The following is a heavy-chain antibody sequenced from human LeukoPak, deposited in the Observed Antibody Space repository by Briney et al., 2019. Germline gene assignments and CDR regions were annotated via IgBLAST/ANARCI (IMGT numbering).Heavy chain of an antibody. CDR2: ISAYNGNT. CDR3: ARDKAARPQWFDP. J-gene: IGHJ5*02. CDR1: GYTFTSFG. D-gene: IGHD6-6*01. Sequence: RASVKVSCKASGYTFTSFGISWVRQAPGQGLEWMGWISAYNGNTNYAQKLQGRVTMTTDTSTSTAYMELRSLRSDDTAVYYCARDKAARPQWFDPWGQGTLVTVSS. V-gene: IGHV1-18*01.